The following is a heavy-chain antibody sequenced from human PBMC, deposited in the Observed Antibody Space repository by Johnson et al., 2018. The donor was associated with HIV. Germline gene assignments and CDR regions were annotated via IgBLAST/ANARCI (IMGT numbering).Heavy chain of an antibody. Sequence: QVQLVESGGGVVQPGRSLRLSCAASGFTFSSYAMHWVRQAPGKGLEWVAVISYDGSNKYYADSVKGRFTISRDNSKNTLYLQMNSLKVEDTALYYCARDGESQQLPLGDALDVWGRGTMVIVSS. CDR3: ARDGESQQLPLGDALDV. D-gene: IGHD6-13*01. J-gene: IGHJ3*01. CDR2: ISYDGSNK. V-gene: IGHV3-30*04. CDR1: GFTFSSYA.